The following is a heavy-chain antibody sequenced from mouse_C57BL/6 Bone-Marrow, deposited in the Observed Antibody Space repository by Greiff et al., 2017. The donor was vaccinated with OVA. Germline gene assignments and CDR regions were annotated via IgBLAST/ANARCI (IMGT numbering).Heavy chain of an antibody. V-gene: IGHV5-15*01. J-gene: IGHJ4*01. Sequence: VQLQQSGGGLVQPGGSLKLSCAASGFTFSDYGMAWVRQAPRQGPEWVAFISNLAYSIYYADTVTGRFTISRENAKNTLYLEMSSLRSEDTAIYYCARSYGYDAMDYWGQGTSVTVSS. CDR1: GFTFSDYG. CDR2: ISNLAYSI. CDR3: ARSYGYDAMDY. D-gene: IGHD2-10*02.